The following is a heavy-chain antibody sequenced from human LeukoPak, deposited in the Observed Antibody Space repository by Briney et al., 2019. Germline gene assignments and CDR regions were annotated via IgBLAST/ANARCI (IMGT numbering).Heavy chain of an antibody. CDR1: GGSISSYY. V-gene: IGHV4-59*04. CDR2: IYYTGTT. CDR3: ARLANIMVRGVIITPPDY. Sequence: SETLSLTCTVSGGSISSYYWSWIRQSPGKGLEWLGSIYYTGTTYYNPSLKSRVTISVDTSKNQFSLKLSSVTAADTAVNYCARLANIMVRGVIITPPDYWGQGTLVTVSS. J-gene: IGHJ4*02. D-gene: IGHD3-10*01.